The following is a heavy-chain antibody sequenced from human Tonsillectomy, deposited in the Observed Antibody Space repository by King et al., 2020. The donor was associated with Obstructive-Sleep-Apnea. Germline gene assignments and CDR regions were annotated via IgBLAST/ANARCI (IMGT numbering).Heavy chain of an antibody. Sequence: QLQESGPGLVKPSQTLSLTCAVSGGSISSGGYSWSWNRQPPGKGLQWIGYIYYSGSTYYNPSLKSRVTISVDTSKNQLSRKLSSVSAADTAVYYCARALEQQLTNWFDPWGQGTLVTVSS. V-gene: IGHV4-30-4*07. J-gene: IGHJ5*02. D-gene: IGHD6-13*01. CDR1: GGSISSGGYS. CDR2: IYYSGST. CDR3: ARALEQQLTNWFDP.